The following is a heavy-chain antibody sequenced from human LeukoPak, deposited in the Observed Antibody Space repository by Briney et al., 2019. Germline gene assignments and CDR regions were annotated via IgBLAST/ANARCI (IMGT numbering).Heavy chain of an antibody. V-gene: IGHV3-23*01. CDR2: VSGSTGDT. CDR1: GFNFDTYA. D-gene: IGHD3-16*01. J-gene: IGHJ4*02. CDR3: VCDWGLDY. Sequence: GSLRLSCAASGFNFDTYAMGWVRQAPGKGLEWVSSVSGSTGDTFYADSVQGRFTISRDNSRSTLYLQMNSLRVEDTASYHCVCDWGLDYWGQGTLVTVSS.